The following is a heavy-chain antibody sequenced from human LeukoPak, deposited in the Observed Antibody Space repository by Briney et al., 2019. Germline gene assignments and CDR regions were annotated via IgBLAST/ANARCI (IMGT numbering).Heavy chain of an antibody. CDR1: GYTLTELS. V-gene: IGHV1-24*01. CDR3: ARTTVTTAPDAYYFDY. J-gene: IGHJ4*02. D-gene: IGHD4-17*01. Sequence: ASVKVSCKVSGYTLTELSMHWVRQAPGKGLEWMGGFDPEDGETIYAQKFQGRVTMTEDTSTDTAYMELSSLRSEDTAVYYCARTTVTTAPDAYYFDYWGQGTLVTVSS. CDR2: FDPEDGET.